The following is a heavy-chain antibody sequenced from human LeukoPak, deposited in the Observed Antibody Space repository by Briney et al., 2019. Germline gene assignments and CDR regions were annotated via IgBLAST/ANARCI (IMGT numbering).Heavy chain of an antibody. D-gene: IGHD5-18*01. CDR1: GGSISSYY. CDR2: IYYSGST. V-gene: IGHV4-59*08. J-gene: IGHJ4*01. Sequence: PSETLSLTCTVSGGSISSYYWSWMRQPPGKGLEWIGYIYYSGSTKYNPSLKSRVTISVDTSKNQFSLKLSSVTAADTAVYYCARASGYSYGYLLDYWGXXXLITVSS. CDR3: ARASGYSYGYLLDY.